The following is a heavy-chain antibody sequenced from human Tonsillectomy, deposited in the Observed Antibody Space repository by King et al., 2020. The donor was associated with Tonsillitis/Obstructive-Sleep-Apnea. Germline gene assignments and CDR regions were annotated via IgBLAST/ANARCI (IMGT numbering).Heavy chain of an antibody. Sequence: DVQLQESGGGLVQPGGSLRLSCAASGFTFSNYAMGWVRQAPGKGLQWVSDISVSGGSTYYADSVKGRFTISRDNSKNTLYLQMNSLRAEDTAVYYCAKDEDFWSGGPFDYWGQGTLVTVSS. CDR2: ISVSGGST. CDR1: GFTFSNYA. D-gene: IGHD3-3*01. CDR3: AKDEDFWSGGPFDY. J-gene: IGHJ4*02. V-gene: IGHV3-23*01.